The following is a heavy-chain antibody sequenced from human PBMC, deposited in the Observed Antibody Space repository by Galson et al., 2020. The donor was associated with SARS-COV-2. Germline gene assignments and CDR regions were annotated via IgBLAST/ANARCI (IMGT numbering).Heavy chain of an antibody. J-gene: IGHJ4*02. D-gene: IGHD3-10*01. CDR1: GFTFNDHF. CDR2: IRNKDNSYST. Sequence: GGSLRLSCIASGFTFNDHFMDWVRQAPGKGLEWVARIRNKDNSYSTEYAACVKGRFTISRDDSKNSVHLQASGLKTEDTAVYYCARDWFGAGDYWGQGTLVTLSS. V-gene: IGHV3-72*01. CDR3: ARDWFGAGDY.